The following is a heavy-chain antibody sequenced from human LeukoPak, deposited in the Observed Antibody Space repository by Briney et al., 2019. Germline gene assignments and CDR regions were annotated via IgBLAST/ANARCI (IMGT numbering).Heavy chain of an antibody. Sequence: GGSLRLSCAASGLTFSSTAMNWVRQAPGKGLEWVSSITSGSTYMFYADAVKGRFTISRDDAKNSLYLQMNDLRAEDTAVYYCATEIRAVQALYYWGQGTLVTVSS. CDR3: ATEIRAVQALYY. J-gene: IGHJ4*02. CDR1: GLTFSSTA. CDR2: ITSGSTYM. V-gene: IGHV3-21*01. D-gene: IGHD3-10*01.